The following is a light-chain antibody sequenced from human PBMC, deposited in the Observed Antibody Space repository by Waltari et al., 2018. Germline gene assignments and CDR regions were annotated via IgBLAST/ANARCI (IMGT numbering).Light chain of an antibody. CDR1: QTIGTY. Sequence: DIQMTQSPSTLSASVGERVTVTCRASQTIGTYLAWFQRKPGKAPKLLIYEASTLENGVPSRFSGSGSGTEFTLTISSLEPDDFATYYCQQCKSYWWTFGLGTKVEV. J-gene: IGKJ1*01. V-gene: IGKV1-5*03. CDR2: EAS. CDR3: QQCKSYWWT.